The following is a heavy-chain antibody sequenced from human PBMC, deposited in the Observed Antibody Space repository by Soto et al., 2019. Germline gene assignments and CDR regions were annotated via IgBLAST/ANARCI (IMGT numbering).Heavy chain of an antibody. V-gene: IGHV4-39*01. Sequence: SETLSLTCNVSGGSISRSSYYWGWIRQPPGKGLEWIGSMYYSGSTYYNPSLKSRVTISIDTPKNQLSLKLTSVTAAGTAVYYCSRRAPEGFDPWGQGTLVTVSS. CDR1: GGSISRSSYY. CDR2: MYYSGST. J-gene: IGHJ5*02. CDR3: SRRAPEGFDP.